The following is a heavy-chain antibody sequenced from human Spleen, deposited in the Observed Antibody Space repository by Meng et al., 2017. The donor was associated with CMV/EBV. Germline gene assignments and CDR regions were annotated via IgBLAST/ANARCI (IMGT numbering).Heavy chain of an antibody. CDR2: IYYSGST. D-gene: IGHD6-13*01. CDR1: GGSVSSDSYY. J-gene: IGHJ4*02. CDR3: VWGAAGTFDY. Sequence: GSLRLSCTVSGGSVSSDSYYWNWIRRPPGKGLEWIGYIYYSGSTNYNPSLKSPVTISVDTSKNQFSLKLSSVTAADTAVYYCVWGAAGTFDYWGQGTLVTVSS. V-gene: IGHV4-61*01.